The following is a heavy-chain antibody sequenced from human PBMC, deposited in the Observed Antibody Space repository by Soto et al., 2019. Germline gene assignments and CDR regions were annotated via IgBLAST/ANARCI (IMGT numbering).Heavy chain of an antibody. J-gene: IGHJ4*01. CDR3: TTDLYNTTVIIRFDY. CDR2: IKSKTDGGTT. Sequence: GGSLRLSCAAAGFTFSNAWINWVRQAPGKGLEWVGRIKSKTDGGTTDFAAPVKGRFAISRDDSKNMVYLQMNSLKIEDIAVYYCTTDLYNTTVIIRFDYWGHGTLFTVSS. D-gene: IGHD3-3*01. V-gene: IGHV3-15*07. CDR1: GFTFSNAW.